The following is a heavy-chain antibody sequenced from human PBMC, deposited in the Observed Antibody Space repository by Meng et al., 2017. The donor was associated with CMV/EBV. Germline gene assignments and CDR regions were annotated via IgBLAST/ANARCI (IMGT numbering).Heavy chain of an antibody. J-gene: IGHJ4*02. CDR3: ARVGTFGESSGDFDY. D-gene: IGHD3-10*01. CDR2: INPSGGST. CDR1: VYPFSSYS. V-gene: IGHV1-46*01. Sequence: SVYPFSSYSVHWLRRAPGQGLGWMGIINPSGGSTSYAQKCRGRVTMTRDTSASTVYMGLRSLGSEGTAVYYCARVGTFGESSGDFDYWGQGTLVTVSS.